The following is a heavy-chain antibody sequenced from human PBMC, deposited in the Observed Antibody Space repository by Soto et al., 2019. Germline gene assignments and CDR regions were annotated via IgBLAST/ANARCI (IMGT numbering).Heavy chain of an antibody. J-gene: IGHJ4*02. CDR3: AKHQGAYSSAWYNDY. CDR1: GYSFRTYA. D-gene: IGHD6-19*01. V-gene: IGHV3-23*01. Sequence: GGSLRLSCAASGYSFRTYAISWVRQAPGKGLEWLSSVSNSGATTFYADSVKGRFTISRDNSKNTLYLQMNSLRAEDTAVYYCAKHQGAYSSAWYNDYWGQGTLVTVSS. CDR2: VSNSGATT.